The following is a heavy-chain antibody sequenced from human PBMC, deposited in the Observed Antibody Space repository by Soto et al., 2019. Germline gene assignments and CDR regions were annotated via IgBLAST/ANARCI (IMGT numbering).Heavy chain of an antibody. D-gene: IGHD5-18*01. J-gene: IGHJ3*02. CDR3: ARDGDTMGIKGAFDI. V-gene: IGHV3-48*02. CDR1: GFTFSSYS. CDR2: ISSSSSTI. Sequence: GGSLRLSCAASGFTFSSYSMNWVRQAPGKGLEWVSYISSSSSTIYYADSVKGRFTISRDNAKNSLYLQMNSLRDEDTAVYYCARDGDTMGIKGAFDIWGQGTMVTVSS.